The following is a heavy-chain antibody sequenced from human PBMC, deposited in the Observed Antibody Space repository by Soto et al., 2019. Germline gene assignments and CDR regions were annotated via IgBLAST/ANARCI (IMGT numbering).Heavy chain of an antibody. D-gene: IGHD6-13*01. CDR1: GFSFSPAW. J-gene: IGHJ6*02. Sequence: EVQLVESGGGLVTPGGSLTLSCAASGFSFSPAWMNWVRQAPGKGLEWVGLIKSKGGGGTADYAAPVKGRFIISRDDSKNTIYLQMTSLKPEDTALYYCIWQQDFYYGRAVWGQGNTVTVSS. CDR3: IWQQDFYYGRAV. V-gene: IGHV3-15*07. CDR2: IKSKGGGGTA.